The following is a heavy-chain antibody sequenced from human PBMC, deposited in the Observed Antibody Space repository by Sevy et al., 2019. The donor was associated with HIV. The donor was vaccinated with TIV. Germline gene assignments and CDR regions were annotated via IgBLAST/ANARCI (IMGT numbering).Heavy chain of an antibody. V-gene: IGHV3-15*01. Sequence: GGSLRLSCAASGFTFSNAWMSWVRQAPGKGLEWVGRIKSKTDGGTTDYAAPVKGRFTISRDDSKNTLYLQMNSQKTEDTAVYYSTTDESSSWYEHYFDYWGQGTLVTVSS. CDR2: IKSKTDGGTT. CDR1: GFTFSNAW. J-gene: IGHJ4*02. CDR3: TTDESSSWYEHYFDY. D-gene: IGHD6-13*01.